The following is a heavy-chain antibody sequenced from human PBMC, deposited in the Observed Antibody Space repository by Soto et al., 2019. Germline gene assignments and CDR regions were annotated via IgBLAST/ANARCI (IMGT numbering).Heavy chain of an antibody. Sequence: EVQLVESGGGLVQPGGSLRLSCAASGFTFSSYWMVWVRQAPGKGLEWVANIKPDGSEKYYVDSVKGRFTISRDNARKSLYLQMNNLRAEDTAVYYCVRDAHRGGDFDYWGQGTLVTVSS. D-gene: IGHD3-10*01. V-gene: IGHV3-7*04. CDR3: VRDAHRGGDFDY. CDR1: GFTFSSYW. CDR2: IKPDGSEK. J-gene: IGHJ4*02.